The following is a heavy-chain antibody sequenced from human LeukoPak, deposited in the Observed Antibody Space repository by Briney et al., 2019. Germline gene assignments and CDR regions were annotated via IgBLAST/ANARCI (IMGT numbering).Heavy chain of an antibody. D-gene: IGHD3-22*01. CDR3: ARVRAYYYDSSGYYYPKDFDY. J-gene: IGHJ4*02. CDR2: ISAYNGKT. V-gene: IGHV1-18*01. Sequence: ASVKVSCKASGYTFTSYGVTWVRQAPGQGLEWMGWISAYNGKTNYAQKFQGRATMTTDTSTSTAYMGLRSLRSDDTAVYYCARVRAYYYDSSGYYYPKDFDYWGQGTLVTVSS. CDR1: GYTFTSYG.